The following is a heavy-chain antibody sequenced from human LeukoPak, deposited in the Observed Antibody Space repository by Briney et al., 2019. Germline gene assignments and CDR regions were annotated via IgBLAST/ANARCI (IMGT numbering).Heavy chain of an antibody. CDR1: GFTFSSYA. J-gene: IGHJ5*02. V-gene: IGHV3-23*01. CDR3: AKDRKAGGPAAIRFDP. CDR2: ISGSGGST. Sequence: PGGSLRLSCAASGFTFSSYAMSWVRQAPGKGLEWVSAISGSGGSTYYADSVKGRFTISRDNSKNTLYLQMNSLRAEDTAVYYCAKDRKAGGPAAIRFDPWGQGTLVTVSS. D-gene: IGHD2-2*01.